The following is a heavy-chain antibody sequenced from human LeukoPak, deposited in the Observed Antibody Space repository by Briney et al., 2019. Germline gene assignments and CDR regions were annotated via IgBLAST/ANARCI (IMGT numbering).Heavy chain of an antibody. CDR3: ARDFSGYDYNFDY. J-gene: IGHJ4*02. Sequence: GGSLRLSCAASGFTFSTYSINWVRQAPGKGLEWVSFISSSSSYMYYADSVKGRFTISRDNTKKSLYLQMNSLRAEDTAVYYCARDFSGYDYNFDYWGQGTLVTVSS. V-gene: IGHV3-21*01. CDR2: ISSSSSYM. CDR1: GFTFSTYS. D-gene: IGHD5-12*01.